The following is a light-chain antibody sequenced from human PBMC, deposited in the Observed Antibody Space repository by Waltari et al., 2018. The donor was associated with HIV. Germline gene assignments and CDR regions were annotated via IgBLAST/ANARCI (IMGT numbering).Light chain of an antibody. Sequence: SHELTQPPSVSVSPGQTASITCSGDKLGDKYACWYQQKPGQSPVLVIYQDSKRPSGIPERFSRSNSGNTATLTISGTQAMDEADYYRQACDSSTVVFGTGTKVTVL. CDR2: QDS. CDR1: KLGDKY. CDR3: QACDSSTVV. J-gene: IGLJ1*01. V-gene: IGLV3-1*01.